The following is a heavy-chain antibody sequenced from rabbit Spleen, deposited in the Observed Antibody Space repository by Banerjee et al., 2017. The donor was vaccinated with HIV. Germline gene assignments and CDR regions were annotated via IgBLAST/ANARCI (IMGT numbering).Heavy chain of an antibody. CDR2: IDPVFGNT. V-gene: IGHV1S7*01. Sequence: QLEESGGDLVKPGASLTLTCTASGFSFIAGYYMCWVRQAPGKGLEWTGYIDPVFGNTYYASWVNGRFTISSDNAQNTVDLQMNSLTAADTATYFCARHAGYAGYGYSTLDLWGPGTLVTVS. CDR3: ARHAGYAGYGYSTLDL. CDR1: GFSFIAGYY. J-gene: IGHJ4*01. D-gene: IGHD8-1*01.